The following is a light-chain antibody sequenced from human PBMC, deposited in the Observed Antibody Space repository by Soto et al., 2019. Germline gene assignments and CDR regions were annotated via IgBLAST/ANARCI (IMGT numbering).Light chain of an antibody. CDR2: GAS. V-gene: IGKV3-15*01. J-gene: IGKJ1*01. CDR1: QSVSTN. CDR3: QQYNNWPLT. Sequence: EIVMTQSPATLSVSPGERATLSCRASQSVSTNLAWYQQKPGQAPRLLIYGASTRATGIPAWFSGSGSGTEFTLTISSLQSEDFAVYYCQQYNNWPLTFGQGTKVYI.